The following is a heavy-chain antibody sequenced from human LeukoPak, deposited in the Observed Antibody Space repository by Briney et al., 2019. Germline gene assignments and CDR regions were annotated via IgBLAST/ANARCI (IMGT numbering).Heavy chain of an antibody. D-gene: IGHD3-3*01. CDR3: AKVTARYVSRFLECLRTFDY. J-gene: IGHJ4*02. CDR2: IIPIFGAP. CDR1: GGTFSSYA. Sequence: SVKVSCKASGGTFSSYAISWVRQAPGQGLEWMGGIIPIFGAPNYAQKFQGRVTITTDESTSTASMELSSLRSEDTAVNYCAKVTARYVSRFLECLRTFDYWGQGTLVTVSS. V-gene: IGHV1-69*05.